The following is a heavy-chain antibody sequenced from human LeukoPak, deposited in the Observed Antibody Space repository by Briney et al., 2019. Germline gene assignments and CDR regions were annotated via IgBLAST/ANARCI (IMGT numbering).Heavy chain of an antibody. CDR1: AFTFSTYS. J-gene: IGHJ3*02. CDR2: ISSSGFTI. Sequence: GGSLRLSCAASAFTFSTYSMTWVRQAPGKGLEWVSYISSSGFTIYYADSVKGRFTISRDNAKNSLYLQMRGLRAEDTAVYYCAREAYSGSYLGAFDIWGQGTMVTVSS. V-gene: IGHV3-48*01. CDR3: AREAYSGSYLGAFDI. D-gene: IGHD1-26*01.